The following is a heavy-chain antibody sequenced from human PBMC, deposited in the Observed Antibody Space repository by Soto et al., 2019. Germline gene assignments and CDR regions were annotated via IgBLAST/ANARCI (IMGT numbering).Heavy chain of an antibody. D-gene: IGHD3-10*01. CDR2: INPSGGST. Sequence: GASVEVSCKASGYTFTSYYMHWVRQAPGQGLEWMGIINPSGGSTSYAQKFQGRVTMTRDTSTSTVYMELSSLRSEDTAVYYCARGGISLTYYYGSGSFNWFDPWGQGSLVTVSS. J-gene: IGHJ5*02. CDR3: ARGGISLTYYYGSGSFNWFDP. V-gene: IGHV1-46*01. CDR1: GYTFTSYY.